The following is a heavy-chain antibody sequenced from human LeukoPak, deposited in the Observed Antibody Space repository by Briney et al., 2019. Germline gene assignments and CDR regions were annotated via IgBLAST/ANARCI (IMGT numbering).Heavy chain of an antibody. D-gene: IGHD5/OR15-5a*01. Sequence: GGSLRLSCAASGFTFSTYGMHWVRQAPGKGLEWVAVIWSDGSNKYYADSVEGRFTISRDNSKNTLYLQMNSLRAEDTAVYYCARRRYSVYDFDYWGQGTLVTVSS. CDR3: ARRRYSVYDFDY. J-gene: IGHJ4*02. CDR2: IWSDGSNK. V-gene: IGHV3-33*01. CDR1: GFTFSTYG.